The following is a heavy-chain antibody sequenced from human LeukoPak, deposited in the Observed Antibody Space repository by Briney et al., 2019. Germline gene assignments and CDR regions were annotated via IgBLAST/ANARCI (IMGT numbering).Heavy chain of an antibody. CDR2: INSDGSST. J-gene: IGHJ3*01. CDR1: GFTFSSSA. V-gene: IGHV3-74*01. CDR3: ARVQGHPPNGLDV. D-gene: IGHD2-8*01. Sequence: GGSLRLSCAASGFTFSSSAMSWVRQVPGKGLVWVSRINSDGSSTSYADSVKGRFTISRDNAKNTLYLQMNSLRAEDTAVYYCARVQGHPPNGLDVWGQGTMVTVSS.